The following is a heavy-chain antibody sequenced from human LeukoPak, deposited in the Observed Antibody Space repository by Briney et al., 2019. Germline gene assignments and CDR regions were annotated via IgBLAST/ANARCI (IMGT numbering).Heavy chain of an antibody. CDR3: ARDLGSAFDTQQP. J-gene: IGHJ5*02. CDR1: GYTFTSYD. Sequence: ASVKVSCKASGYTFTSYDINWVRQATGQGLEWMGWMNPNSGNTGYAQKFQGRLTITRDTSASTAYIELSSLRSEDTAVYYCARDLGSAFDTQQPWGQGTLVTVSS. D-gene: IGHD3-16*01. V-gene: IGHV1-8*01. CDR2: MNPNSGNT.